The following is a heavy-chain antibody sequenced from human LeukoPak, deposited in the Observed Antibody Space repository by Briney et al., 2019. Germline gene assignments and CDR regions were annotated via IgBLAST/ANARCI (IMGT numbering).Heavy chain of an antibody. V-gene: IGHV3-53*01. CDR1: GFSVSSNY. CDR2: IYSGGTT. J-gene: IGHJ4*02. Sequence: PGGSLRLSCAASGFSVSSNYMSWVRQAPGKGLEWVSVIYSGGTTYYADSVKGRFTISRDNSKNTLYLQMNSVRAEDTALYYCGRVGGWFGELSPIDYWGQGTLVTVSS. D-gene: IGHD3-10*01. CDR3: GRVGGWFGELSPIDY.